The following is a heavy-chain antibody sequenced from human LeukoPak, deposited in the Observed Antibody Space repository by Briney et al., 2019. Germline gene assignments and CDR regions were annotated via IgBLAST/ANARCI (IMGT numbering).Heavy chain of an antibody. D-gene: IGHD6-19*01. CDR1: GYTFPIYG. CDR3: ARDSGGWDLLGSFDI. J-gene: IGHJ3*02. V-gene: IGHV1-18*01. CDR2: ISAYNGNT. Sequence: ASVTVSRTSSGYTFPIYGLSWVRPPPAQGLEGMGWISAYNGNTNYAQKLQGRGTMTTDPSTSTDYMELRSLRSDDTAVYYCARDSGGWDLLGSFDIWGQGKMLTVSS.